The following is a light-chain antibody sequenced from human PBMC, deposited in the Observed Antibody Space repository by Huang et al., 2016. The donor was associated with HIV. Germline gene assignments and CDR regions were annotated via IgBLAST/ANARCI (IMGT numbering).Light chain of an antibody. J-gene: IGKJ4*01. CDR1: RSVSSN. CDR2: WSS. Sequence: IVMTQSPATLSVSPGERVTLSCRANRSVSSNLAWYQQRPGQAPRLLIYWSSTRPPGSPARFSGSGSGTDFSLTISSLQSEDFALYYCHQYNNWLLSFGGGTRVDI. V-gene: IGKV3-15*01. CDR3: HQYNNWLLS.